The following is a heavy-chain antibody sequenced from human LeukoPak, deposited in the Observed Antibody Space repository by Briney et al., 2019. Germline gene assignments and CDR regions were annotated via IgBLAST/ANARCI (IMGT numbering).Heavy chain of an antibody. D-gene: IGHD1-26*01. J-gene: IGHJ5*02. CDR1: GGSISSGGYY. CDR3: ARDAIVRSYPNWFDP. CDR2: IYHSGST. V-gene: IGHV4-30-2*01. Sequence: SQTLSLTCTVSGGSISSGGYYWSWIRQPPGKGLEWIGYIYHSGSTYYNPSLKSRVTISVDRSKNQFSLKLSSVTAADTAVYYCARDAIVRSYPNWFDPWGQGTLVTVSS.